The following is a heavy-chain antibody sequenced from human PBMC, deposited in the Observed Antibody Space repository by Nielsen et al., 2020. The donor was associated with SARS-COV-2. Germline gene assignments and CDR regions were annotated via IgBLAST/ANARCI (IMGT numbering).Heavy chain of an antibody. CDR1: GFTFSSYA. V-gene: IGHV3-23*01. D-gene: IGHD6-13*01. J-gene: IGHJ3*02. CDR2: ISGSGGST. CDR3: AREGGSSWSDAFDI. Sequence: GESLKISCAASGFTFSSYAMSWVRQAPGKGLEWVSAISGSGGSTYYADSVKGRFTISRDNSKNTLYLQMNSLRAEDTAVYYCAREGGSSWSDAFDIWGQGTMVTVSS.